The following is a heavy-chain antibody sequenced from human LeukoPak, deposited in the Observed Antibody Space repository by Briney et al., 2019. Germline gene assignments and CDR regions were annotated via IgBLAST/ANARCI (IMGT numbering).Heavy chain of an antibody. Sequence: SETLSLTCTVSGGSISSYYWSWIRQPPGKGLEWIGYIYYSGSTNYNPSLKSRVTISVDTSKNQFSLKLSSVTAADTAVYYCAHLIYFSGSYHFDYWGQEPWSPSPQ. V-gene: IGHV4-59*01. CDR3: AHLIYFSGSYHFDY. J-gene: IGHJ4*01. CDR2: IYYSGST. CDR1: GGSISSYY. D-gene: IGHD1-26*01.